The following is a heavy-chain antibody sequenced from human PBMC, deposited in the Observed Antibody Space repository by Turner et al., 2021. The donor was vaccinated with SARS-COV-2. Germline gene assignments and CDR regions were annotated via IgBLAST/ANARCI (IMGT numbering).Heavy chain of an antibody. CDR1: GFPFRIYS. J-gene: IGHJ6*02. CDR3: ARDRGYGDYLFGMDV. CDR2: INTSSGFI. D-gene: IGHD4-17*01. V-gene: IGHV3-21*01. Sequence: EVQLVESGGGLVKPGESLRLSCAASGFPFRIYSMNWVRQAPGKGLEWVSSINTSSGFIHSADSTKGRFTISRDNAKNSLYLQMNSLRLEDTGVYYCARDRGYGDYLFGMDVWGRGTKVTVSS.